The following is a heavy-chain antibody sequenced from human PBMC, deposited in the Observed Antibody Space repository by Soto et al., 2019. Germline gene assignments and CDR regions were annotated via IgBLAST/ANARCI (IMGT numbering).Heavy chain of an antibody. D-gene: IGHD3-3*01. Sequence: EVQMLESGGGLVQPGGSLRLSCAASGFTLSSYALSWVRQAPGKGLEWVSGISGSGDFTFDADSVRGRFTISRDNSMNTLYLQMNSLRVEDPAVYYCARGPTIFGGGVDAFDIWGQGTMATVSS. V-gene: IGHV3-23*01. CDR3: ARGPTIFGGGVDAFDI. CDR1: GFTLSSYA. CDR2: ISGSGDFT. J-gene: IGHJ3*02.